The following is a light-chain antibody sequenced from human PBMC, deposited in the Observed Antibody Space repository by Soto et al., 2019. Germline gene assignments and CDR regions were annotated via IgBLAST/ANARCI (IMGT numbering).Light chain of an antibody. CDR2: EVN. J-gene: IGLJ1*01. CDR3: SSHAGSNNFGV. V-gene: IGLV2-8*01. CDR1: SSDVGGYNY. Sequence: QSALTQPPSASGSPGQSVTISCTGTSSDVGGYNYVSWYQQHPGKAPKLMIYEVNKRPSGVPDRFSGSKSGNTASLTVSGLQSEDEAYYYCSSHAGSNNFGVFGTGTKLTVL.